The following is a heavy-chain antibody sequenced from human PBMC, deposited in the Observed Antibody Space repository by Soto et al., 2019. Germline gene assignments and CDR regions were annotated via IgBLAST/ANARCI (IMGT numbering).Heavy chain of an antibody. V-gene: IGHV1-8*01. CDR1: GYTFTGYD. CDR2: MNPNSGNT. Sequence: QAQLVQSGAEVKKPGASVKVSCKASGYTFTGYDINWVRQATGQGLEWMGWMNPNSGNTGYAQNFQGRVTMTRDNSITTAYMELTSLRDDYSAVYYCEGEKVGTTGIDFWGQGTLVTVSS. CDR3: EGEKVGTTGIDF. D-gene: IGHD1-26*01. J-gene: IGHJ4*02.